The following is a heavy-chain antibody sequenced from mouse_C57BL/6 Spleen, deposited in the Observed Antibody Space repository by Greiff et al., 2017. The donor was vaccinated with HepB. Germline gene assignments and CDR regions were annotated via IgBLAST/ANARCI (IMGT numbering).Heavy chain of an antibody. Sequence: VQLQQSGAELVRPGASVTLSCKASGYTFTDYEMHWVKQTPVHGLEWIGAIDPETGGTAYNQKFKGKAILTADKSSSTAYMELRSLTSEDSAVYYCTRFRIYYDLDYWGQGTTLTVSS. D-gene: IGHD2-4*01. V-gene: IGHV1-15*01. J-gene: IGHJ2*01. CDR3: TRFRIYYDLDY. CDR2: IDPETGGT. CDR1: GYTFTDYE.